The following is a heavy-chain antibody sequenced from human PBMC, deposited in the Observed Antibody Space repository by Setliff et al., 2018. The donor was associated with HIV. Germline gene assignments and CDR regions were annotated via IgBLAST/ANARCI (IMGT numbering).Heavy chain of an antibody. V-gene: IGHV1-46*01. J-gene: IGHJ2*01. D-gene: IGHD6-6*01. CDR3: AREYSSSSANWYFDL. CDR2: INPSGGST. Sequence: ASVKVSCKASGYTFTSYYIHWVRQAPGQGLEWMGIINPSGGSTNYAQKFQDRVTMTRDTSTTTVYMDLRSLRSEDTAVYYCAREYSSSSANWYFDLWGRGTLVTVS. CDR1: GYTFTSYY.